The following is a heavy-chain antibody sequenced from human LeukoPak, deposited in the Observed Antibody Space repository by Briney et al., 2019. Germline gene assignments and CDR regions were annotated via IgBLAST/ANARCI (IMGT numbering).Heavy chain of an antibody. CDR1: GFSFSSYA. J-gene: IGHJ3*02. Sequence: GGSLRLSCAASGFSFSSYAMSWVRQAPGKGLEWVSGINWNGGSTGYADSVKGRFTISRDNAKNSLYLQMNSLRAEDTALYYCARDSVPGYYYDSSGYYFDAFDIWGQGTMVTISS. V-gene: IGHV3-20*04. CDR2: INWNGGST. CDR3: ARDSVPGYYYDSSGYYFDAFDI. D-gene: IGHD3-22*01.